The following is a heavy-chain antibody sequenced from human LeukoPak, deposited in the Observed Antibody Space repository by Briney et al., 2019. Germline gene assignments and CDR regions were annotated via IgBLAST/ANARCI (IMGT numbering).Heavy chain of an antibody. CDR1: GYTLTELS. CDR3: ATAGVLGGWPPYYFDY. D-gene: IGHD6-19*01. Sequence: ASVKVSCKVSGYTLTELSMHWVRQAPGKGLEWMGGFDPEDGETIYAQKLQGRVTMTEDTSTDTAYMELSSLRSEDTAVYYCATAGVLGGWPPYYFDYWGQGTLVTVSS. V-gene: IGHV1-24*01. J-gene: IGHJ4*02. CDR2: FDPEDGET.